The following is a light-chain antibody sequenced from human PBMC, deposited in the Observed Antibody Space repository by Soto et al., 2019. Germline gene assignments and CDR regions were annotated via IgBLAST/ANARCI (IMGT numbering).Light chain of an antibody. CDR2: WAS. CDR1: QSVLYSSNNNNY. V-gene: IGKV4-1*01. CDR3: LQYYTTPVA. J-gene: IGKJ1*01. Sequence: DIVMTQSPDSLAVSLGERATINCKSSQSVLYSSNNNNYLAWYQQKPGQPPKLLLYWASTRESGVPDRFSGSGSGTDFTLTISNLRAEDVAVYYCLQYYTTPVAFGQGTKVEIK.